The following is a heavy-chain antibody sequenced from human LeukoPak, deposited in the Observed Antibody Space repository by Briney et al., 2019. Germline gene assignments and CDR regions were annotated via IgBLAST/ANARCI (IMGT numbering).Heavy chain of an antibody. CDR3: ATCSSASCYWGGDY. D-gene: IGHD2-2*01. CDR1: GFMLSNHA. CDR2: ISYDGAT. J-gene: IGHJ4*02. Sequence: GGSLRLSCAVSGFMLSNHAMSWVRQAPGKGLEWLSVISYDGATFYADSVKGRFTISRDTSKNTLYLQMNSLRAEDTALYYCATCSSASCYWGGDYWGQGTQVIVSS. V-gene: IGHV3-23*01.